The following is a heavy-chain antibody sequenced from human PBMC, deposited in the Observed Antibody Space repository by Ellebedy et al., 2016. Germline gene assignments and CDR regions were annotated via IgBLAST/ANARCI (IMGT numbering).Heavy chain of an antibody. CDR1: GYTFTSYD. V-gene: IGHV1-18*01. Sequence: ASVKVSXXASGYTFTSYDINWVRQATGQGLEWMGWISAYNGNTNYAQKLQGRVTMTTDTSTSTAYMELRSLRSDDTAVYYCARDLVVVPAGVDYWGQGTLVTVSS. CDR2: ISAYNGNT. J-gene: IGHJ4*02. CDR3: ARDLVVVPAGVDY. D-gene: IGHD2-2*01.